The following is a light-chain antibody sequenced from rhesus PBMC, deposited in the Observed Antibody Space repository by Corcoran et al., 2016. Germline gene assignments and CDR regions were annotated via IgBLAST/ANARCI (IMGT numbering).Light chain of an antibody. CDR1: QNMYSN. CDR3: QHYYDHPNS. J-gene: IGKJ2*01. Sequence: DIQMTQSPSALSASEGDRVTISCRASQNMYSNLAWYQQRPGKAPKLLIYAASSLQAGTPSRFSGTGSGTDFTLTISSLQPEDSAAYYCQHYYDHPNSFGQGTKVEIK. CDR2: AAS. V-gene: IGKV1-44*03.